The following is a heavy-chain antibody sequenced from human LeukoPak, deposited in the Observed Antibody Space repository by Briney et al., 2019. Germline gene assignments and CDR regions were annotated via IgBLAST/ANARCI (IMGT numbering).Heavy chain of an antibody. Sequence: SETLSLTCTVSGGSISSYYWSWIRQPPGKGLEWIGYIYYSGSTSYNPSLKSRVTISVDTSKNQFSLKLSSVTAADTAVYYCAREIVVVPAAIKGNWFDPWGQGTLVTVSS. V-gene: IGHV4-59*01. CDR2: IYYSGST. D-gene: IGHD2-2*02. CDR3: AREIVVVPAAIKGNWFDP. CDR1: GGSISSYY. J-gene: IGHJ5*02.